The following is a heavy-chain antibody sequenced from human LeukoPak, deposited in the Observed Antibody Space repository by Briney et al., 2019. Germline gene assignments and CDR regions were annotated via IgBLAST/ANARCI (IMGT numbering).Heavy chain of an antibody. CDR1: GGSISSYY. Sequence: SETLSLTCTVSGGSISSYYWSWVRQPPGKGLEWIGYIYYIGSTNYNPSLKSRVTISVDTSKNQFSLKLSSVTAADTAVYYCARARPFSRDSSSYYYMDVWGKGTTVTVSS. V-gene: IGHV4-59*08. CDR2: IYYIGST. J-gene: IGHJ6*03. D-gene: IGHD6-13*01. CDR3: ARARPFSRDSSSYYYMDV.